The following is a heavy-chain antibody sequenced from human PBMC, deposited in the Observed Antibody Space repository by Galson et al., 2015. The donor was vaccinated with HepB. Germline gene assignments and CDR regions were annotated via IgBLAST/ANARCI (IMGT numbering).Heavy chain of an antibody. CDR3: AKLLLIEYYYGSGSYYNEDY. V-gene: IGHV3-23*01. J-gene: IGHJ4*02. CDR2: ISGSGGST. CDR1: GFTFSSYA. D-gene: IGHD3-10*01. Sequence: SLRLSCAASGFTFSSYAMSWVRQAPGKGLEWVSAISGSGGSTYYADSVKGRFTISRDNSKNTLYLQMNSLRAEDTAVYYCAKLLLIEYYYGSGSYYNEDYWGQGTLVTVSS.